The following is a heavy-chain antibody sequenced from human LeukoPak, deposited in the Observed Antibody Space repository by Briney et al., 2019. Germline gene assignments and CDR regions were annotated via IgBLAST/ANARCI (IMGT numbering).Heavy chain of an antibody. J-gene: IGHJ3*02. V-gene: IGHV4-59*08. CDR1: GGSISSYY. CDR2: IYYSGST. CDR3: ARLWFGTQNWWPVAFDI. Sequence: SETLSLTCTVSGGSISSYYWSWIRQPPGKGLEWIGYIYYSGSTNYNPSLKSRVTISVDTSKSQFSLKLSSVTAADTAVYYCARLWFGTQNWWPVAFDIWGQGTMVTVSS. D-gene: IGHD3-10*01.